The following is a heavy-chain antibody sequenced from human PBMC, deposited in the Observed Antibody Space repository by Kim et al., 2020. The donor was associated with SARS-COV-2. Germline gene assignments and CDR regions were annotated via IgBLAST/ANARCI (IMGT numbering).Heavy chain of an antibody. CDR1: GGTFSSYA. D-gene: IGHD3-22*01. Sequence: SVKVSCKASGGTFSSYAISWVRQAPGQGLEWMGRIIPILGIANYAQKFQGRVTITADKSTSTAYMELSSLRSEDTAVYYCARVGSGSGYYYVDYWGQGTLVTVSS. V-gene: IGHV1-69*04. J-gene: IGHJ4*02. CDR3: ARVGSGSGYYYVDY. CDR2: IIPILGIA.